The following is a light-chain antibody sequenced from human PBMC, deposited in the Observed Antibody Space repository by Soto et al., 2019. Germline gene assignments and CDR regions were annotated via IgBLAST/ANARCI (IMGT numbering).Light chain of an antibody. Sequence: EVVLTQSPGTLSLSPGDRASLSCRASQNLSRYFLAWYQHKPGQAPRLLISGASTRATGIPARFSGSGFGTEFTLTISSLQSEDFAVYYCQQYKNWPLFGQGTRLEIK. CDR2: GAS. CDR3: QQYKNWPL. V-gene: IGKV3-15*01. CDR1: QNLSRY. J-gene: IGKJ5*01.